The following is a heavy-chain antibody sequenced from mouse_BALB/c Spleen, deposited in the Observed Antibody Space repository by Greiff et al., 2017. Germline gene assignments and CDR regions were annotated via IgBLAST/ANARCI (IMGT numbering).Heavy chain of an antibody. CDR2: IDPANGNT. D-gene: IGHD4-1*01. J-gene: IGHJ4*01. CDR3: ARKLGGDYAMDY. CDR1: GYSFTSYW. Sequence: EVQLQQPGAELVRPGASVKLSCKASGYSFTSYWMNWVKQRPEQGLEWIGRIDPANGNTKYDPKFQGKATITADTSSNTAYLQLSSLTSEDTAVYYCARKLGGDYAMDYWGQGTSVTVSS. V-gene: IGHV14-1*02.